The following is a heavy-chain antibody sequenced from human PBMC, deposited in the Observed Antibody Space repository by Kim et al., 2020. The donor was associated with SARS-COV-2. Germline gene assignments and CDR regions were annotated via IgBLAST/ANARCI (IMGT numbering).Heavy chain of an antibody. J-gene: IGHJ4*02. D-gene: IGHD3-3*01. CDR1: GGTFSSYA. V-gene: IGHV1-69*13. Sequence: SVKVSCKASGGTFSSYAISWVRQAPGQGLEWMGGIIPIFGTANYAQKFQGRVTITADESTSTAYMELSSLRSEDTAVYYCARGRWGDFWSGYAQIFDYWGQGTLVTVSS. CDR3: ARGRWGDFWSGYAQIFDY. CDR2: IIPIFGTA.